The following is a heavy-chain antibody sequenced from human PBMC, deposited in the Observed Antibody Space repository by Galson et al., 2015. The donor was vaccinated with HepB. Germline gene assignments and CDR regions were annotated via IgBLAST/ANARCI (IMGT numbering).Heavy chain of an antibody. CDR1: GYTFTSYG. V-gene: IGHV1-18*04. CDR2: ISGYNGNT. Sequence: SVKVSCKASGYTFTSYGISWVRQAPGKGLEWMGWISGYNGNTNSAQKLQGRVTMTTDAPTNTADMELRSLRSDDTAVYYCARDLGIAVAGPVDFWGQGTLVIVSS. J-gene: IGHJ4*02. D-gene: IGHD6-19*01. CDR3: ARDLGIAVAGPVDF.